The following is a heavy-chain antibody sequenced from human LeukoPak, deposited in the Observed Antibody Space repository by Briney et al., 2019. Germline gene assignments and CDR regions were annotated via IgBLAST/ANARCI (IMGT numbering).Heavy chain of an antibody. CDR3: ARRHAGYPDV. Sequence: GAPRLPCAASGFTFSNYEMNWVRQPPAKGLEWLSYISSTGHTKYYADSVKGRFTISRDNAKNSLYLQMSSLRAEDTAVYYCARRHAGYPDVWGQGTTVTVSS. J-gene: IGHJ6*02. D-gene: IGHD6-13*01. V-gene: IGHV3-48*03. CDR1: GFTFSNYE. CDR2: ISSTGHTK.